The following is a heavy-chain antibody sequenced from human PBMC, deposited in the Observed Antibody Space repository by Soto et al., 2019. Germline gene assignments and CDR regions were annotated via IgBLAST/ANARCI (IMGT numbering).Heavy chain of an antibody. V-gene: IGHV3-9*01. CDR3: ARYCSGGSCYQLDAFDI. J-gene: IGHJ3*02. CDR1: GFTFDDYA. CDR2: ISWNSGSI. D-gene: IGHD2-15*01. Sequence: EVQLVESGGGLVQPGRSLRLSCAASGFTFDDYAMHWVRQAPGKGLEWVSGISWNSGSIGYADSVKGRFTISRDNAKNSLYLQRNSLRAEDTALYYCARYCSGGSCYQLDAFDIWGQGTMVTVSS.